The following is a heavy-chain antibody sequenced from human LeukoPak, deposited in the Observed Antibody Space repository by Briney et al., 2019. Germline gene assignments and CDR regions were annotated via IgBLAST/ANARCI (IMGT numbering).Heavy chain of an antibody. CDR2: IYYSGST. Sequence: PSETLSLTCTVSGGSISSSYWSWIRQPPGKGLEWIGHIYYSGSTKYNPSLKSRVTISVDTSKNQFSLKLSSVTAADTAVYHCARSYDSSGCYYYAFDIWGQGTMVTVSS. D-gene: IGHD3-22*01. V-gene: IGHV4-59*01. J-gene: IGHJ3*02. CDR3: ARSYDSSGCYYYAFDI. CDR1: GGSISSSY.